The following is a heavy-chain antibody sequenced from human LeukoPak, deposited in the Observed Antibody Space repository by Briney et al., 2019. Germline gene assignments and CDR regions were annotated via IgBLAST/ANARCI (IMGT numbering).Heavy chain of an antibody. D-gene: IGHD1-7*01. CDR2: INPNSGGT. CDR3: ARDRSWNYPTEEN. CDR1: GYTFTGYY. J-gene: IGHJ4*02. Sequence: RWASVKVSCKASGYTFTGYYMHWVRQAPGQGLEWMGWINPNSGGTNYAQKFQGRVTMTRDTSISTAYMELSRLRSDDTAVYYCARDRSWNYPTEENWGQGTLVTVSS. V-gene: IGHV1-2*02.